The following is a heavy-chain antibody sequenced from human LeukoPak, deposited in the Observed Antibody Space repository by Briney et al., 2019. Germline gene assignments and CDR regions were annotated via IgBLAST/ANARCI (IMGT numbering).Heavy chain of an antibody. D-gene: IGHD2-2*01. CDR2: IYFSGST. CDR3: ARGFCTSTNCYQEEWFDP. J-gene: IGHJ5*02. V-gene: IGHV4-30-4*08. Sequence: SETLSLICTVSGGSISSGYYYWSWIRQPPGKGLEWIGYIYFSGSTYYNPSLKSRVTISVHTSKNQFSLSLSSVTAADTAVYYCARGFCTSTNCYQEEWFDPWGRGTLVTASS. CDR1: GGSISSGYYY.